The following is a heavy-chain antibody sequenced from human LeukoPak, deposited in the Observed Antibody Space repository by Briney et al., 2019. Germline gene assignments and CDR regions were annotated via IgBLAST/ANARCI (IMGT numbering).Heavy chain of an antibody. CDR1: GGSISSYY. CDR2: VYYSGST. D-gene: IGHD6-13*01. Sequence: SETLSLTCTVSGGSISSYYWSWIRQPPGKGLEWIGYVYYSGSTNYNPSLKSRVTISVDTSKNQFSLKLSSVTAADTAVYYCARSYSSSWYWFDPWGQGTLVTVSS. CDR3: ARSYSSSWYWFDP. V-gene: IGHV4-59*08. J-gene: IGHJ5*02.